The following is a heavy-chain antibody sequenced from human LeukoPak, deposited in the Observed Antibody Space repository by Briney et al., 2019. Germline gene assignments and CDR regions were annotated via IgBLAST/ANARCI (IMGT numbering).Heavy chain of an antibody. CDR3: AKADLYGANSGDLDY. CDR2: ISSSGGST. V-gene: IGHV3-23*01. Sequence: GGSLRLSCAASGFTSSGYAMSWVRQAPGKGRGWVSFISSSGGSTYYADSVKGRCTISRDNSKNTLYLQMNSLRAEDTAVYHCAKADLYGANSGDLDYWGQGTLVTVSS. D-gene: IGHD4-23*01. CDR1: GFTSSGYA. J-gene: IGHJ4*02.